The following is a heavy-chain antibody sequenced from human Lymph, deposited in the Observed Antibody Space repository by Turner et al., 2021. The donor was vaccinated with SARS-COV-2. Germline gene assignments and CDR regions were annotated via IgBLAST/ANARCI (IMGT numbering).Heavy chain of an antibody. CDR2: IIGSGDRT. J-gene: IGHJ4*02. CDR3: AKSPLWDDYFDY. V-gene: IGHV3-23*04. Sequence: EVQLVEYGGVWVQPGGPLQLSCAASGFTFSNYAVSWGRKAPGKGLVWVSDIIGSGDRTYYADAMKGLFTNTSDNTTNTLFLQLNSLAADAWYIYQCAKSPLWDDYFDYWGQGTLVTVSS. CDR1: GFTFSNYA. D-gene: IGHD1-26*01.